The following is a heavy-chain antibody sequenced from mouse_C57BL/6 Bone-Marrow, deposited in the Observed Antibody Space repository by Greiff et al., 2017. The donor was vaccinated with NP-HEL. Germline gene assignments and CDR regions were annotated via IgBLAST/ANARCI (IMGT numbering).Heavy chain of an antibody. CDR3: ARDPLCGGFAY. V-gene: IGHV5-4*01. J-gene: IGHJ3*01. D-gene: IGHD6-1*01. Sequence: EVQLVESGGGLVKPGGSLKLSCAASGFTFSSYAMSWVRQTPEKRLEWVATISDGGSYTYYPDNVKGRFTISRDNAKNNLYLQMSHLKSEDTAMYYCARDPLCGGFAYWGQGTLVTVSA. CDR2: ISDGGSYT. CDR1: GFTFSSYA.